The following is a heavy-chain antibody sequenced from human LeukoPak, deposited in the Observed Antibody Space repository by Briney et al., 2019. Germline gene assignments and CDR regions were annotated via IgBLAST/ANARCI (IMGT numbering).Heavy chain of an antibody. CDR1: GFTVSSNY. CDR2: ISETSSHT. V-gene: IGHV3-21*06. Sequence: GGSLRLSCAASGFTVSSNYMSWVRQAPGKGLEWVSFISETSSHTYYADSVKGRFTISRDNAKSSLYLQINSLRAEDTGLYYCARDAAVRARIGGMDVWGQGTTVIVSS. J-gene: IGHJ6*02. CDR3: ARDAAVRARIGGMDV. D-gene: IGHD6-13*01.